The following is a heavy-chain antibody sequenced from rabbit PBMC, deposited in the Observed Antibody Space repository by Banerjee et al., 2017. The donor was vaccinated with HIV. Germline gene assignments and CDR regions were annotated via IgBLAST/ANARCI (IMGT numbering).Heavy chain of an antibody. Sequence: QLKESGGGLVQPGGSLKLSCKASGFDFNNYYMNWVRQAPGKGLEWIGYIDPVFGTTYYASWVNGRFTISSHNAQNTVDLQMNSLTVADTATYFCARGSDSSGWNFALWGPGT. D-gene: IGHD4-1*01. J-gene: IGHJ4*01. CDR2: IDPVFGTT. CDR3: ARGSDSSGWNFAL. CDR1: GFDFNNYY. V-gene: IGHV1S7*01.